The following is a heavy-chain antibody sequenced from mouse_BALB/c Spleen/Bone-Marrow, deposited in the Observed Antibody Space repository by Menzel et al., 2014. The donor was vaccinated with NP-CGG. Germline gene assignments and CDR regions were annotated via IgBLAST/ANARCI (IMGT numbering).Heavy chain of an antibody. J-gene: IGHJ1*01. D-gene: IGHD2-14*01. CDR1: GFNIKDTY. Sequence: VQLQQSGAELVKPGASVKLSCTASGFNIKDTYMHWVKQRPEQGLEWIGRIDPANGNTKYDPKFQGKATITADTSSNTAYLQLSSLTSEDTAVYYCASYRYAWYFDVWGEGTTVNVSS. CDR3: ASYRYAWYFDV. CDR2: IDPANGNT. V-gene: IGHV14-3*02.